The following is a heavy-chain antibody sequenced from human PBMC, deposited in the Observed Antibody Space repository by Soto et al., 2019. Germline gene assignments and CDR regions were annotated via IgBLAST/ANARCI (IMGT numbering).Heavy chain of an antibody. V-gene: IGHV1-18*01. Sequence: QVPLVESGAEVKKPGASVKVSCKASGYTFTSYGITWVRQAPGHGLERMGWISAYNGNTNYAQKLQGRVTMTTDTSTSTAYMELRSLRSDDTAVYYCAREGSYAVIGAFDIWGQGTMVTVSS. CDR3: AREGSYAVIGAFDI. CDR1: GYTFTSYG. CDR2: ISAYNGNT. J-gene: IGHJ3*02. D-gene: IGHD1-26*01.